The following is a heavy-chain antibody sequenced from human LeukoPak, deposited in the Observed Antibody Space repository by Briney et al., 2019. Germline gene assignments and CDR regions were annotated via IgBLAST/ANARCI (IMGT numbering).Heavy chain of an antibody. Sequence: GGSLRLSCAASGFTFSNSAMNWVRQAPGKGLEWVSVITAGDGTAYYADSVKGRFTISRDNSMNTLYVQMNSLRAEDTAIYYCARGTLNDYWGQGALVTVSS. D-gene: IGHD2/OR15-2a*01. CDR3: ARGTLNDY. J-gene: IGHJ4*02. CDR2: ITAGDGTA. V-gene: IGHV3-23*01. CDR1: GFTFSNSA.